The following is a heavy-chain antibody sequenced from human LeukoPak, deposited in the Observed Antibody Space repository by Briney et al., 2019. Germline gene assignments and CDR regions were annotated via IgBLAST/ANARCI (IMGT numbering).Heavy chain of an antibody. J-gene: IGHJ6*02. CDR2: ISGSGSDL. V-gene: IGHV3-11*01. D-gene: IGHD3-22*01. CDR1: GFSFSDYY. Sequence: GGSVRLSCVACGFSFSDYYMSWIGQAPGRGLEWISYISGSGSDLYYADSVKGRFTISRDNANNSLYLQMNSLRAEDTTVYYCARSIGYYYTMDVWGQGTTVTVSS. CDR3: ARSIGYYYTMDV.